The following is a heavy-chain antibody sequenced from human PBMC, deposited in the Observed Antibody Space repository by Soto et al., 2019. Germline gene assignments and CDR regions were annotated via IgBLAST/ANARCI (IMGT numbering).Heavy chain of an antibody. CDR2: IYPGDSDT. CDR3: ASSNSRWYSYYGMDV. CDR1: GYSFTSYW. J-gene: IGHJ6*02. Sequence: GESLKISCKGSGYSFTSYWIGWVRQMPGKGLEWMGIIYPGDSDTRYSPSFQGQVTISADKSISTAYLQWSSLEASDTAMYYCASSNSRWYSYYGMDVWGQGTTVTVSS. D-gene: IGHD6-13*01. V-gene: IGHV5-51*01.